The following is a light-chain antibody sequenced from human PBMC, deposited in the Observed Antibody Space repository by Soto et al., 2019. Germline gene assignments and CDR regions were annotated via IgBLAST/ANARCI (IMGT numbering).Light chain of an antibody. CDR3: QQYSGSPRT. J-gene: IGKJ1*01. CDR1: QSVTSNY. V-gene: IGKV3-20*01. CDR2: GAT. Sequence: EIVLTQSPGLSLSPGERAAPSCRASQSVTSNYLSWYQQKVGQTPRLLIYGATSRATGIPDRFSGSGSGTDFTLTIDRLEPEDFAVYYCQQYSGSPRTFGQGTKVEI.